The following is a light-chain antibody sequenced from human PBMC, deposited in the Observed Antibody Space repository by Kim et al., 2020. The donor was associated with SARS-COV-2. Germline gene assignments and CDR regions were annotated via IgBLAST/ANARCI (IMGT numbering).Light chain of an antibody. Sequence: DIQMTQSPSSVSASVGDRVTITCRASQGVSRWVAWYQQKPGKAPRLLIYDASSLQSGVPARFSGSGSGTDFSLTINNLQPDDFATYFCQQAYLFPLSFGGGTKVDIK. J-gene: IGKJ4*01. CDR3: QQAYLFPLS. V-gene: IGKV1D-12*01. CDR2: DAS. CDR1: QGVSRW.